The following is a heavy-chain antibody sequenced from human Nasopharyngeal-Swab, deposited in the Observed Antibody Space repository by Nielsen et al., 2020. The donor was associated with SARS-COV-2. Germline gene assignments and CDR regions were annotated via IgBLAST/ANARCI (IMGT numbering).Heavy chain of an antibody. V-gene: IGHV1-18*01. CDR2: INSYTGDT. Sequence: ASVKVSCKASGYTFSNYHFSWARQDPGQGLEWVGWINSYTGDTSYARNLKGRVTLTTDTSTNTTYMQLRSLTSDDTAVYYCARVFNGATGGDYWGQGTLVTVSS. CDR3: ARVFNGATGGDY. J-gene: IGHJ4*02. CDR1: GYTFSNYH. D-gene: IGHD1-14*01.